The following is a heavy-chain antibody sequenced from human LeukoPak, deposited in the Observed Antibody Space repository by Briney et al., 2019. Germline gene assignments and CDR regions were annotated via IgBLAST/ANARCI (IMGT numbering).Heavy chain of an antibody. V-gene: IGHV3-7*01. CDR1: GFTFSTYW. CDR2: MNPDGGQK. D-gene: IGHD7-27*01. J-gene: IGHJ4*02. CDR3: ARGEASGDFDY. Sequence: PGGSLRLSCAASGFTFSTYWMTWVRQAPGKGLEWVANMNPDGGQKYYVDSVKGRFTISRDNAKNSLYLQMNSLTAEDTAVYYCARGEASGDFDYWGQGTLVTVSS.